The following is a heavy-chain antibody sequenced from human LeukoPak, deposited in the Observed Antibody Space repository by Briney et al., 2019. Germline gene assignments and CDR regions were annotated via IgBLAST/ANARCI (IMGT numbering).Heavy chain of an antibody. CDR2: INSDGSII. CDR3: IRELANCGGDCLGY. CDR1: GFTFSSHW. V-gene: IGHV3-74*01. J-gene: IGHJ4*02. D-gene: IGHD2-21*02. Sequence: GSLRLSCAASGFTFSSHWMHWVRHAPGKGLVWVSRINSDGSIIGYADSVKGRFTISRDNAKNTLYLQMNSLRAEDTAVYYCIRELANCGGDCLGYWGQGTLVTVSS.